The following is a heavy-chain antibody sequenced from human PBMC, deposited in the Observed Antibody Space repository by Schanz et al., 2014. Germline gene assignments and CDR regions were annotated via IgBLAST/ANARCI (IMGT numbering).Heavy chain of an antibody. Sequence: QVQLVQSGAEVKKPGASVKVSCKASRYPFTAYYMHWVRQAPGQGLEWMGRINPNSGDTNYAQKFQGRVTLTSDTSISTAFMELSGLTSDDTATYFCARARYTGYDCSGYWGQGTLLIVSS. CDR2: INPNSGDT. V-gene: IGHV1-2*06. CDR1: RYPFTAYY. D-gene: IGHD5-12*01. J-gene: IGHJ4*02. CDR3: ARARYTGYDCSGY.